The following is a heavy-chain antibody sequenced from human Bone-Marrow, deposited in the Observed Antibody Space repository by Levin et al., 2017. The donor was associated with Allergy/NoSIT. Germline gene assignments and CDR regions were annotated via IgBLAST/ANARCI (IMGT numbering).Heavy chain of an antibody. CDR1: GFTFSSYS. J-gene: IGHJ3*02. V-gene: IGHV3-48*01. CDR3: ARTYCSGGSCYVAFDS. CDR2: ISSSSSTI. Sequence: GGSLRLSCAASGFTFSSYSMNWVRQAPGKGLEWVSYISSSSSTIYYADSVKGRFTISRDNAKNSLYLQMNSLRAEDTAVYYCARTYCSGGSCYVAFDSWGQGTMVTVSS. D-gene: IGHD2-15*01.